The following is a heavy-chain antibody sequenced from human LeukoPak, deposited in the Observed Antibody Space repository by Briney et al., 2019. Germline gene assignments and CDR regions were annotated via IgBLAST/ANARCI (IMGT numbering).Heavy chain of an antibody. CDR3: ARSEEVVIGASYYYGMDV. J-gene: IGHJ6*02. CDR2: ISGAGGNT. D-gene: IGHD2-21*01. CDR1: RFTFSDYY. Sequence: GGSQRLSCAASRFTFSDYYMSWISQAPGKGLEWVSYISGAGGNTNYADSVKGRFTISRDNAKNSLYLQMNSLRAEDTAVYYCARSEEVVIGASYYYGMDVWGQGTTVTVSS. V-gene: IGHV3-11*03.